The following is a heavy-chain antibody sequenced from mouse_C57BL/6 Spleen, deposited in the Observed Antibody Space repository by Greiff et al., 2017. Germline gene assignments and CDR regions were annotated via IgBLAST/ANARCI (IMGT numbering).Heavy chain of an antibody. Sequence: VQLQQPGAELVRPGTSVKLSCKASGYTFTSYWMHWVKQRPGQGLEWIGVIDPSDSYTNYNQKFKGKATLTVDTSSSTAYMQLSSLTSEDSAVXNCARTGKGDYAWFAYGGQGTLVTVSA. CDR3: ARTGKGDYAWFAY. CDR1: GYTFTSYW. J-gene: IGHJ3*01. D-gene: IGHD2-4*01. V-gene: IGHV1-59*01. CDR2: IDPSDSYT.